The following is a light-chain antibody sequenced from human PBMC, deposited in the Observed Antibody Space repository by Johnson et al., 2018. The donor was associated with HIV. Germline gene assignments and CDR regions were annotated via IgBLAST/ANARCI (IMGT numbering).Light chain of an antibody. CDR1: SSNIGNNY. Sequence: HSVLTQPPSVSAAPGQKVTISCSGSSSNIGNNYVSWYQQLPGTAPKLLIYENNKRPSGIPDRFSGSKSGTSATLGITGLQTGDEADYYCGTWDSSLREGFGTVTKVTVL. J-gene: IGLJ1*01. V-gene: IGLV1-51*02. CDR2: ENN. CDR3: GTWDSSLREG.